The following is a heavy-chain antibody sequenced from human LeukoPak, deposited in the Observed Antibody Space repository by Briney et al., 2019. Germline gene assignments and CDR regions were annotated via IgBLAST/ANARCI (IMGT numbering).Heavy chain of an antibody. D-gene: IGHD3-10*01. J-gene: IGHJ4*02. CDR2: IIPIFGTA. Sequence: SVKVSCKASGGTFSSYAISWVRQAPGQGLEWMGGIIPIFGTANYAQKFQGRVTITADKSTSTAYMELSSLRSEDTAVYYCARERGGQFIGSGSYYPHWGQGTLVTASS. CDR1: GGTFSSYA. V-gene: IGHV1-69*06. CDR3: ARERGGQFIGSGSYYPH.